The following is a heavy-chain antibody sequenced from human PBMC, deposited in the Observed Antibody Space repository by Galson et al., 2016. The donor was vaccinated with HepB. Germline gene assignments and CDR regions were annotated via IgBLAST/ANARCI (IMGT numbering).Heavy chain of an antibody. J-gene: IGHJ6*02. V-gene: IGHV4-4*02. Sequence: SETLSLTCTVSGDSISSSNWWSWVRQPPGKGLEWIGEIGEISHRGSTNYNPSLKSRVNLSADKSKNQFSLKLSSVTAADTAVYYCARDLRDCSTISCHYTGFYYYYGMDVWGQGTTVTVSS. CDR3: ARDLRDCSTISCHYTGFYYYYGMDV. D-gene: IGHD2-2*01. CDR1: GDSISSSNW. CDR2: ISHRGST.